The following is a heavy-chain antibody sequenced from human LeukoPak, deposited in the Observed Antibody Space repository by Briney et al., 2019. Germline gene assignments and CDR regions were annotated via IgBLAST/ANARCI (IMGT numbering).Heavy chain of an antibody. CDR2: IWYDGSNK. D-gene: IGHD2-8*02. J-gene: IGHJ6*02. CDR3: ARGGVVYAPRYGMDV. V-gene: IGHV3-33*01. Sequence: GGSLRLSCAASGFTFSSYGMHWVRQAPGKGLEWVAVIWYDGSNKYYADSVKGRFTISRDNSKNTLYLQMNSLRAEDTAVYYCARGGVVYAPRYGMDVWGQGTTVTVSS. CDR1: GFTFSSYG.